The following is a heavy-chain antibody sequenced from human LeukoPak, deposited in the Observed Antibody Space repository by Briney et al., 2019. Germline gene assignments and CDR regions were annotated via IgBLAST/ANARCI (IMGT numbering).Heavy chain of an antibody. V-gene: IGHV3-21*01. Sequence: PGGSLRLSCAASGFTFSSSAMSWVRQAPGKRLEWVSSITSSSSYAFYADSVKGRFTISRDNAKSSLYLQMNNLRAEDTAVYYCARDPYSGHYGNDYYYYMDVWGKGTTVTISS. CDR3: ARDPYSGHYGNDYYYYMDV. CDR2: ITSSSSYA. J-gene: IGHJ6*03. D-gene: IGHD5-12*01. CDR1: GFTFSSSA.